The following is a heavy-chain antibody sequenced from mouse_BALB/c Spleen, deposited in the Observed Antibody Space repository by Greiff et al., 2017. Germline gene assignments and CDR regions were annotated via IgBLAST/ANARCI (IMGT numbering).Heavy chain of an antibody. CDR1: GFTFTDYY. J-gene: IGHJ4*01. Sequence: EVHLVESGGGLVQPGGSLRLSCATSGFTFTDYYMSWVRQPPGKALEWLGFIRNKANGYTTEYSASVKGRFTISRDNSQSILYLQMNTLRAEDSATYYCARDGYAMDYWGQGTSVTVSS. CDR2: IRNKANGYTT. CDR3: ARDGYAMDY. V-gene: IGHV7-3*02.